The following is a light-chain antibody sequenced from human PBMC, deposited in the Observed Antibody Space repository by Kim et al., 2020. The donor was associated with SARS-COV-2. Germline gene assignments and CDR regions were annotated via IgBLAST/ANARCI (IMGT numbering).Light chain of an antibody. Sequence: VSLGERVTLPCWASQGVPPSLAWYQQKPGQAPGPLIYDASTRATGTPGRVSGSGSGQEFTLTISSLQSGDFALYYCQQYYKWPLTFGQGTKVDIK. J-gene: IGKJ1*01. V-gene: IGKV3-15*01. CDR1: QGVPPS. CDR3: QQYYKWPLT. CDR2: DAS.